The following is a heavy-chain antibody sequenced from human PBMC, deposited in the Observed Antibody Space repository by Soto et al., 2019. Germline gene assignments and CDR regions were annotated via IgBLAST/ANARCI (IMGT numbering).Heavy chain of an antibody. CDR3: ARSGGTGQSPANYYYYYMDV. V-gene: IGHV4-31*03. CDR2: IYYSGST. J-gene: IGHJ6*03. Sequence: PSETLSLTCTVSGGSISSGGYYWSWIRQHPGKGLEWIGYIYYSGSTYYNPSLKSRVTISVDTSKNQFSLKLSSVTAADTAVYYCARSGGTGQSPANYYYYYMDVWGKGTTVTVSS. CDR1: GGSISSGGYY. D-gene: IGHD3-16*01.